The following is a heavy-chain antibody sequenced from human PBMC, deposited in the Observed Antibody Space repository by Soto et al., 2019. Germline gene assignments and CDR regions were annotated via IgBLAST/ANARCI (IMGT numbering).Heavy chain of an antibody. CDR2: ISYDGSKK. Sequence: GSLRLSCXASGYIFSSYGMHWVRQAPGKGLEWVASISYDGSKKYYADSVKGRFTISRDNSKNTLYLQMSSLRPEDTAVYDCAKGRNSGTASGMDVWGQGTTVTVSS. J-gene: IGHJ6*02. D-gene: IGHD1-26*01. V-gene: IGHV3-30*18. CDR1: GYIFSSYG. CDR3: AKGRNSGTASGMDV.